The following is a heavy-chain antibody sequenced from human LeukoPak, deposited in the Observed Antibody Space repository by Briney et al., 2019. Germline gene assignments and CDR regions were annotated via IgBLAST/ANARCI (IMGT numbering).Heavy chain of an antibody. CDR1: GFTLSSYA. V-gene: IGHV3-23*01. CDR3: AKAPVTTCSGAYCYPFDY. J-gene: IGHJ4*02. D-gene: IGHD2-15*01. CDR2: ISVSGNT. Sequence: GGSLRLSCAASGFTLSSYAMSWGRQGPGKGLEWVSAISVSGNTYHADSVKGRFTISRDSSKNTLYLQMNSPRAEDAAVYYCAKAPVTTCSGAYCYPFDYWGQGTLVTVSS.